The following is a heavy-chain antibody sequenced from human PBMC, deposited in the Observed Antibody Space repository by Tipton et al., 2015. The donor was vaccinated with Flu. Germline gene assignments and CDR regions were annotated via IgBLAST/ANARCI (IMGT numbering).Heavy chain of an antibody. J-gene: IGHJ5*02. CDR3: ARRDYSNYVSEPKNWFDP. V-gene: IGHV4-59*01. D-gene: IGHD4-11*01. CDR2: IYHSGSP. Sequence: LRLSCAASGFTLSSYWMSWVRQAPGKGLEWIGYIYHSGSPNYSPSLKSRVTISVDTSKNKFSLNLSSVSAADTAVYYCARRDYSNYVSEPKNWFDPWGQGTLVTVSS. CDR1: GFTLSSYW.